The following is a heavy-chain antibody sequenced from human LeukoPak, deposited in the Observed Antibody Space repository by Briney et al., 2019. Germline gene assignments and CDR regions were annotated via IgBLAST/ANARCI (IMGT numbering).Heavy chain of an antibody. CDR1: GYTFTSYG. D-gene: IGHD3-9*01. Sequence: GASVKVSCKASGYTFTSYGISWVRQAPGQELEWMGWISAYNGNTNYAQKLQGRVTMTTDTSTSTAYMELRSLRSDDTAVYYCARDHDILTGYPQSPTFDYWGQGTLVTVSS. J-gene: IGHJ4*02. CDR2: ISAYNGNT. CDR3: ARDHDILTGYPQSPTFDY. V-gene: IGHV1-18*01.